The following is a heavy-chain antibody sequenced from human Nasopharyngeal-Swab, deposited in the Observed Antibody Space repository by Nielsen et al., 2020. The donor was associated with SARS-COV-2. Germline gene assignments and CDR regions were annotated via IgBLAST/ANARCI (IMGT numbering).Heavy chain of an antibody. CDR2: ISTTSSSI. Sequence: GESLKISCAASGFTFSSYHMNWVRQAPGKGLEWVSYISTTSSSIYYADSVKGRSTISRDNAKNSLYLQMNSLRDEDTAVYYCARDGTGYYTYFQHWGQGTLVTVSS. V-gene: IGHV3-48*02. CDR3: ARDGTGYYTYFQH. J-gene: IGHJ1*01. CDR1: GFTFSSYH. D-gene: IGHD3/OR15-3a*01.